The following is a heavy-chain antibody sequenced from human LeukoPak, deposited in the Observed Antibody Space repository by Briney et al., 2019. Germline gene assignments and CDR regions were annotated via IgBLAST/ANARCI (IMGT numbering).Heavy chain of an antibody. Sequence: QTGGSLRLSCAASGFTFSDYAMNRVRQAPGKGLEWVSVVGGDDATYYTDSVKGRFTISRDNSKNTLSLQMNSLRLEDTAVYYCAKDSWSRNGIYDPFDIWGQGTMVTVSS. V-gene: IGHV3-23*01. D-gene: IGHD2-8*01. CDR1: GFTFSDYA. CDR2: VGGDDAT. J-gene: IGHJ3*02. CDR3: AKDSWSRNGIYDPFDI.